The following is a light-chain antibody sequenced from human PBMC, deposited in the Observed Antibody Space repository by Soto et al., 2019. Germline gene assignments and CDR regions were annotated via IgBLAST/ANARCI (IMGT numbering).Light chain of an antibody. CDR3: HQYGSSPGT. Sequence: EIVLTQSTGTLSLSTGERATLSCRASQSVSSSYLAWYQQKPGQAPRLLIYGASSRATGIPYRFSGRGSGTDFTLTISRLEPEDFAVYYCHQYGSSPGTFGQGTKVEIK. CDR2: GAS. J-gene: IGKJ1*01. V-gene: IGKV3-20*01. CDR1: QSVSSSY.